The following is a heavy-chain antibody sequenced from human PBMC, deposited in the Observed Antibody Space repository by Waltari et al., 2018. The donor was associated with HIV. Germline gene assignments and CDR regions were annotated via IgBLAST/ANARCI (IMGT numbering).Heavy chain of an antibody. Sequence: QVQLQESGPGLVKPSETLSLTCSVSGGSISDSFWSWIRLPPGKGLEWVGHVSSTGNAKYHPAPQSRVAISVDTSKRQFSLRLTSVTAADTAVYFCARVKAYYYDNSGFYFFDYWGQGTLVTVSS. J-gene: IGHJ4*02. CDR1: GGSISDSF. CDR3: ARVKAYYYDNSGFYFFDY. D-gene: IGHD3-22*01. V-gene: IGHV4-59*01. CDR2: VSSTGNA.